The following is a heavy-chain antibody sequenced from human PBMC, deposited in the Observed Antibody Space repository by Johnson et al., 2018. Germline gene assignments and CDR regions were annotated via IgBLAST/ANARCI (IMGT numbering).Heavy chain of an antibody. J-gene: IGHJ6*02. CDR3: ARLGIAAAGIPYYYYYGMDV. CDR2: INHSGST. D-gene: IGHD6-13*01. CDR1: GGSFSGYY. V-gene: IGHV4-34*01. Sequence: QVQLQQWGAGLLKPSETLSLTCAVYGGSFSGYYWSWIRQPPAKGLEWIGEINHSGSTNYNPSLKGRVTISVDTSKNQFSLKLSSVTAADTAVYYRARLGIAAAGIPYYYYYGMDVWGQGTTVTVSS.